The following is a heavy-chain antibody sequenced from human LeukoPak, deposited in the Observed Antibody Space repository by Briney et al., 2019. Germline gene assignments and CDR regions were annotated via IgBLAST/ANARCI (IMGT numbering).Heavy chain of an antibody. V-gene: IGHV3-23*01. D-gene: IGHD1-26*01. CDR2: ITTSGGAT. J-gene: IGHJ3*02. CDR1: GFTFNNYA. CDR3: AKQRSGSYYSAYQI. Sequence: PGGSLRLSCAASGFTFNNYAMSWVRQAPGRGLEWVSSITTSGGATYYTDSVKGRFTISRDDSKNTLYLQMNSLRADDTAVYYCAKQRSGSYYSAYQIWGQGTMVTVSS.